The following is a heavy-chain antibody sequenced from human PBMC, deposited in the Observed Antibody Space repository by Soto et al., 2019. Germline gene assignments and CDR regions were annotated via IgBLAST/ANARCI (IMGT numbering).Heavy chain of an antibody. J-gene: IGHJ4*02. CDR2: IDYSGST. Sequence: QVQLVESGGGVVQPGRSLRLSCAASGFTFSSYGMHWVRQAPGKGLEWIGSIDYSGSTSYNPSLKSRVTISVDTSKNHFSLKVSSVTAADTAVFFCARHPAYIWNYVEYWGQGALVTVS. V-gene: IGHV4-39*01. CDR3: ARHPAYIWNYVEY. CDR1: GFTFSSYG. D-gene: IGHD1-20*01.